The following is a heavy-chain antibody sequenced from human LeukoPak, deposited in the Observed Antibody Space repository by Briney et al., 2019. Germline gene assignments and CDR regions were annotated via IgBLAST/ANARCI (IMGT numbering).Heavy chain of an antibody. Sequence: GESLKISCKGSGYSFTSYWIGWVRQMPGKGLEWMGIIYPGDSDTRYSPSFQGQVTISADKSISTAYLQWSSLKASDTAMCYCARWGLAGYNFYPKYYFDYWGQGTLVTVSS. D-gene: IGHD5-12*01. CDR3: ARWGLAGYNFYPKYYFDY. CDR2: IYPGDSDT. V-gene: IGHV5-51*01. J-gene: IGHJ4*02. CDR1: GYSFTSYW.